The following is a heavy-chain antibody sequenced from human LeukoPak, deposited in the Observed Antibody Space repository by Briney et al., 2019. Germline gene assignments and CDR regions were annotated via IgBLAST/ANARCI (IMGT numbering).Heavy chain of an antibody. CDR1: GYTFTNYA. J-gene: IGHJ3*02. Sequence: ASVKVSCKASGYTFTNYAIHWLRQAPGQSPEWLGWINAGNGNTKYSQKFQGRVTMTRDTSTSTVYMELSSLRSEDTAVYYCARDTLGYCSGGSCYFDDAFDIWGQGTMVTVSS. V-gene: IGHV1-3*01. D-gene: IGHD2-15*01. CDR2: INAGNGNT. CDR3: ARDTLGYCSGGSCYFDDAFDI.